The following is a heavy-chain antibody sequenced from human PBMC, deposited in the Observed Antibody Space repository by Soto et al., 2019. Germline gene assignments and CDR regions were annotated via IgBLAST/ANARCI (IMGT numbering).Heavy chain of an antibody. D-gene: IGHD3-3*01. Sequence: PGGSLRLSCAAPGFTFSSYAMSWVRQAPGKGLEWVSAISGSGGSTYYADSVKGRFTISRDNSKNTLYLQMNSLRAEDTAVYYCANLEGVVTNYFDYWGQRTLVTVSS. CDR1: GFTFSSYA. CDR3: ANLEGVVTNYFDY. CDR2: ISGSGGST. J-gene: IGHJ4*02. V-gene: IGHV3-23*01.